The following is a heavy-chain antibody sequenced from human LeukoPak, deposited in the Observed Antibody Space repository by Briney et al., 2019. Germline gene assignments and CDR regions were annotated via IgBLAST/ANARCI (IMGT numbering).Heavy chain of an antibody. CDR1: VFIFSPYA. V-gene: IGHV3-64D*09. J-gene: IGHJ4*02. Sequence: GGSLRLSCSASVFIFSPYAMRWVRQAPGKGLEYVSSISSNGDSTYYADSVKDRFTISRDNSKNTVYLQMSSLRVEDTAVYYCVKDRWVDYWGQGTLVTVSS. CDR3: VKDRWVDY. CDR2: ISSNGDST. D-gene: IGHD4-23*01.